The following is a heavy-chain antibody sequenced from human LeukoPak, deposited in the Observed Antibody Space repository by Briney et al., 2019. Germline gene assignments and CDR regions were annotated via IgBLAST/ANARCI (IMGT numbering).Heavy chain of an antibody. V-gene: IGHV4-34*01. Sequence: SETLSLTCAVYGGSFSGYYWSWIRQPPGKGLEWIGEINHSGSTNYNPSPKSRVTISVDTSKNQFSLKLSSVTASYTAMYYCASLTNYGDYGPGYYFDYWGQGTLVTVSS. D-gene: IGHD4-17*01. CDR2: INHSGST. J-gene: IGHJ4*02. CDR3: ASLTNYGDYGPGYYFDY. CDR1: GGSFSGYY.